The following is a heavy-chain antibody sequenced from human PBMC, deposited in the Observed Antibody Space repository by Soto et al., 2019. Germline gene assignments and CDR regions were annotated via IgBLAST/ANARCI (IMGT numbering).Heavy chain of an antibody. J-gene: IGHJ3*02. V-gene: IGHV4-31*03. D-gene: IGHD3-22*01. CDR2: IYYSGST. Sequence: PSETLSLTCTVSGGSISSGGYYWSWIRQHPGKGLEWIGYIYYSGSTYYNPSLKSRVTISVDTSKNQFSLKLSSVTAADTAVYYCARDSNYDSSGYRNDAFDIWGQGTMVTVSS. CDR3: ARDSNYDSSGYRNDAFDI. CDR1: GGSISSGGYY.